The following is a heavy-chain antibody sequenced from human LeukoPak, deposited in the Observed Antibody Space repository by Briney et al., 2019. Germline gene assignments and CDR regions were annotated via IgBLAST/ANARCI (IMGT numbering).Heavy chain of an antibody. CDR1: GGTFSSYT. D-gene: IGHD6-6*01. Sequence: ASVKVSCKASGGTFSSYTISWVRQAPGQGLEWMGRIIPILGIANYAQKFQGRVTITADKSTSTAYMELSSLRSEDTAVYYCARESSSSGGFDHWGQGTLVTVSS. J-gene: IGHJ4*02. CDR2: IIPILGIA. V-gene: IGHV1-69*04. CDR3: ARESSSSGGFDH.